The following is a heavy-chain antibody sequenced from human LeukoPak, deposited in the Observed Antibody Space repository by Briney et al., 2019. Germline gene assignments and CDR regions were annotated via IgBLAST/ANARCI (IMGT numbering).Heavy chain of an antibody. CDR2: ISGSGGST. CDR3: AKCARVDWLPIDY. D-gene: IGHD3-9*01. Sequence: GGSLRLSCAASGFTFSSSFMAWVRQAPGKGLEWVSAISGSGGSTYYADSVKGRFTISRDNSRHTLYLQMNSLRAEDTAVYYCAKCARVDWLPIDYWGQGTLVTVSS. V-gene: IGHV3-23*01. CDR1: GFTFSSSF. J-gene: IGHJ4*02.